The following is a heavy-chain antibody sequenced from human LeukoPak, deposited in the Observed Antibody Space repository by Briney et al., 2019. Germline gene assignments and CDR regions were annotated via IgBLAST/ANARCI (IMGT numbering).Heavy chain of an antibody. J-gene: IGHJ4*02. CDR3: VGGTYSYGFDY. CDR1: GGSISSYY. Sequence: SDTLSLTCTVSGGSISSYYWSWLRQPPGKGLEWIGYGYYSGRTKYNPSLKSRVTISVDTSKNHLSLRLTSVAAADAAGDYCVGGTYSYGFDYWGQGTLVTVSS. D-gene: IGHD5-18*01. V-gene: IGHV4-59*07. CDR2: GYYSGRT.